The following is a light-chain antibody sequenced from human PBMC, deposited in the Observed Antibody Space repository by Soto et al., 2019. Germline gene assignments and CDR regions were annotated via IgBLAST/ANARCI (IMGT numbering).Light chain of an antibody. CDR3: QQYGGSPLYS. CDR2: GVS. CDR1: HSISSSY. J-gene: IGKJ2*03. Sequence: ETILTQSPGTLSLSPGERATLFCRASHSISSSYLAWYQQKPGQAPSLLIYGVSRRATGIPDRFSGSGSGTDFTLTISRLEPEDFVVYYCQQYGGSPLYSFGQGTKVEI. V-gene: IGKV3-20*01.